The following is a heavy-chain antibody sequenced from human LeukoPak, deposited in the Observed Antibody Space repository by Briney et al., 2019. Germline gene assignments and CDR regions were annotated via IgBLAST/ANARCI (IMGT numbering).Heavy chain of an antibody. CDR1: GFTFSSYA. V-gene: IGHV3-23*01. D-gene: IGHD2-2*01. CDR2: ISGSGGST. CDR3: AKSGTKYCSSTSCYFDY. Sequence: GGSLRLSCAASGFTFSSYAMSWVRQAPGKGLEWVSAISGSGGSTYYADSVKGRFTISRDNSQNTLYLQMNSLGAEDTAVYYCAKSGTKYCSSTSCYFDYWGQGTLVTVSS. J-gene: IGHJ4*02.